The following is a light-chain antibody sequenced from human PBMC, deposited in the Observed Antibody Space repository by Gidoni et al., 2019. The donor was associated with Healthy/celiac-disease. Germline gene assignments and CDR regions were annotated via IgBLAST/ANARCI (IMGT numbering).Light chain of an antibody. CDR2: GAS. CDR1: QSVSSSY. V-gene: IGKV3-20*01. CDR3: HQYGSSQWT. J-gene: IGKJ1*01. Sequence: EIELTQSPGTLSLYPGERATLSCSASQSVSSSYLAWYQQKPGQAPRLLIYGASSRATGIPARFSGSWSGTDFTLTISRLEPEDFAVYYCHQYGSSQWTFGQGTKVEIK.